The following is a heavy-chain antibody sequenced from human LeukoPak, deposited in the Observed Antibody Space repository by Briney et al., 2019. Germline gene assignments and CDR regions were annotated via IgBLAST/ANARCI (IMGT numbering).Heavy chain of an antibody. CDR1: GFTFSDSW. CDR3: ATLAAGDWFDP. V-gene: IGHV3-7*03. J-gene: IGHJ5*02. CDR2: MNQDGSAK. Sequence: GGSLRLSCAASGFTFSDSWMSWVRQAPGKGLEWVANMNQDGSAKGYVDSVKGRFTISRDNARNSLYLQMSSLRPEDTAVYYCATLAAGDWFDPWGQGTLVTVSS. D-gene: IGHD3-10*01.